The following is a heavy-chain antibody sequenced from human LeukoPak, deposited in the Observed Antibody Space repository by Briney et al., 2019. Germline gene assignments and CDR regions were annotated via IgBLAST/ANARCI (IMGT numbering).Heavy chain of an antibody. J-gene: IGHJ4*02. D-gene: IGHD6-13*01. Sequence: AGGSLRLSCASSVFTFSSYIMNWVPQAAGKGVEWGSSISSNSSYTYYAHSVNGLFTISRDNHKNSLYLQINSLRAEDTAVYYCARDRGSSWYLGILYWGQGNLVTVSS. V-gene: IGHV3-21*01. CDR1: VFTFSSYI. CDR2: ISSNSSYT. CDR3: ARDRGSSWYLGILY.